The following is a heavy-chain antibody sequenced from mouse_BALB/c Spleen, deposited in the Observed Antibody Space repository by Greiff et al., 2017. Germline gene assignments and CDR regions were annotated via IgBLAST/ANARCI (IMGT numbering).Heavy chain of an antibody. CDR3: ARNGYGSPGFAY. CDR2: IWSGGST. Sequence: QVQLQQSGPGLVQPSQSLSITCTVSGFSLTSYGVHWVRQSPGKGLEWLGVIWSGGSTDYNAAFISRLSISKDNSKSQVFFKMNSLQANDTAIYYCARNGYGSPGFAYWGQGTLVTVSA. D-gene: IGHD1-1*01. CDR1: GFSLTSYG. V-gene: IGHV2-2*02. J-gene: IGHJ3*01.